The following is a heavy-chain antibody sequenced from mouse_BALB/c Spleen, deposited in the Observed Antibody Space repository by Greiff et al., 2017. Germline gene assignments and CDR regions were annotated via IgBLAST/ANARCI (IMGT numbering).Heavy chain of an antibody. J-gene: IGHJ2*01. CDR3: AREGDSSDDY. Sequence: EVQRVESGGDLVKPGGSLKLSCAASGFTFSSYGMSWVRQTPDKRLEWVATISSGGSYTYYPDSVKGRFTISRDNAKNTLYLQMSSLKSEDTAMYYCAREGDSSDDYWGQGTTLTVSS. CDR1: GFTFSSYG. D-gene: IGHD3-2*01. V-gene: IGHV5-6*01. CDR2: ISSGGSYT.